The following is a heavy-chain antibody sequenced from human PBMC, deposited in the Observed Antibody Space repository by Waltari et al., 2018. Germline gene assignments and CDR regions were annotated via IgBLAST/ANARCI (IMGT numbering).Heavy chain of an antibody. Sequence: QLQLQESGPGLVQPSETLSLTCAVSGASINNSNYYWGWIRQHPGKGLEWIGAMFHTGDTYSNPSLKRRVTMSVDTSKNQFSLNLRSVTAEDTGLYYCARRGDDFWSGYLDYWGQGILVIVSS. CDR2: MFHTGDT. CDR3: ARRGDDFWSGYLDY. D-gene: IGHD3-3*01. CDR1: GASINNSNYY. V-gene: IGHV4-39*01. J-gene: IGHJ4*02.